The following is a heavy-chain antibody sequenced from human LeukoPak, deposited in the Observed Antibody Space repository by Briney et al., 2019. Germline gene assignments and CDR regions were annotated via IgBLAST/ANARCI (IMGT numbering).Heavy chain of an antibody. CDR2: INIDGSAS. V-gene: IGHV3-74*01. CDR3: ASPVGGYYPPVEAFDI. J-gene: IGHJ3*02. CDR1: GFTFSSCW. Sequence: GGSLRHSCAASGFTFSSCWMHWVRQVPGRGLVWVSRINIDGSASNYADSVKGRFTISRDNPKNTLYLQMNSLRAEDSAVYYCASPVGGYYPPVEAFDIWGQGTMVTVSS. D-gene: IGHD3-3*01.